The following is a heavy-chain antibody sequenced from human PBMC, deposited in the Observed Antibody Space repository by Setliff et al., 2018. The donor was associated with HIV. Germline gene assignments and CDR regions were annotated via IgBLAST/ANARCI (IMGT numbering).Heavy chain of an antibody. CDR1: GASIGRRSDC. D-gene: IGHD3-3*01. J-gene: IGHJ6*03. CDR2: IYTSGST. CDR3: ARCVTYYNFWSGYWGYYYYMDV. V-gene: IGHV4-61*05. Sequence: SETLSLTCTVSGASIGRRSDCWGWIRQPPGKGLEWIGYIYTSGSTNYNPSLKSRVTISVDTSKNQFSLKLSSVTAADTAVYYCARCVTYYNFWSGYWGYYYYMDVWGKGTTVTVSS.